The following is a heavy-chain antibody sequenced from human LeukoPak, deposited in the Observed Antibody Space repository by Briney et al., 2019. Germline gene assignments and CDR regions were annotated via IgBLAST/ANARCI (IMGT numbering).Heavy chain of an antibody. D-gene: IGHD2-21*01. CDR2: MSYDGSKQ. CDR3: TGMWDAFDI. V-gene: IGHV3-30*03. J-gene: IGHJ3*02. CDR1: GFTFSSYG. Sequence: PGGSLRLSCAASGFTFSSYGMHWVRQAPGKGLEWVAVMSYDGSKQYYADSVKGRFTISRDNPKNTLYLQMNSLRAEDTAVYYCTGMWDAFDIWGQGTMVTVSS.